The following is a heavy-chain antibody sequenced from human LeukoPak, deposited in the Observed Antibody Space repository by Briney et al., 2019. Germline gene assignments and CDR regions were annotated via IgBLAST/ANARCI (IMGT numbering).Heavy chain of an antibody. CDR2: IYDSGSA. CDR3: ARDFKGIAATGSDY. J-gene: IGHJ4*02. D-gene: IGHD6-25*01. V-gene: IGHV4-59*12. Sequence: SETLSLTCTISGGSISSYYWNWIRQPPGKGLEWVGYIYDSGSANYNPALKGRVTISEDTSKRQFSLKLSSVTAADTAVYFCARDFKGIAATGSDYWGQGTLVTVSS. CDR1: GGSISSYY.